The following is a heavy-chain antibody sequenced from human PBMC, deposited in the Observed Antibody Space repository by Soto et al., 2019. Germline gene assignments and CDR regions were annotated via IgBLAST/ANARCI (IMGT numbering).Heavy chain of an antibody. CDR1: GVTFPSYA. CDR3: AKGSFGFDY. D-gene: IGHD3-10*01. V-gene: IGHV3-23*01. J-gene: IGHJ4*02. Sequence: PGGSLRLACAPCGVTFPSYAMTWVRQVPGEGLQWVSSISKSGTTTYYADSVKGRFTTSRDNSKSTLYLQMNSLSAEDTAIYYCAKGSFGFDYWGQGSLVTVSS. CDR2: ISKSGTTT.